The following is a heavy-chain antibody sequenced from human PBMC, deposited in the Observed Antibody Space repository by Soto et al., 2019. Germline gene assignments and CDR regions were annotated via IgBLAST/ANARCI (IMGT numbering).Heavy chain of an antibody. D-gene: IGHD3-10*01. CDR2: INPNSGGT. CDR1: GYIFTVYY. CDR3: ARQGSGSNWLDP. J-gene: IGHJ5*02. V-gene: IGHV1-2*02. Sequence: ASVKVSCKASGYIFTVYYMHWVRQAPGQGLEWMGWINPNSGGTNYAQKFQGRVTMTRDTSIRAAYMELSRLRSDDTAVYYCARQGSGSNWLDPWGQGTLVTVSS.